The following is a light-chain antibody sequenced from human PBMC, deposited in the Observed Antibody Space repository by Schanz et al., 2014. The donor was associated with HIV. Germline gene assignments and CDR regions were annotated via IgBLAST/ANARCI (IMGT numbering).Light chain of an antibody. CDR2: ATS. CDR1: QRLSSSY. Sequence: EIVLTQSPGSLSLSPGGRATLSCAASQRLSSSYLAWYQQKRDQAPRLVIYATSTRAAGIPDRFSGTGSGTDFTLTISSLEPEDFAVYYCQQYSSSPRTFGQGTKVEI. J-gene: IGKJ1*01. V-gene: IGKV3-20*01. CDR3: QQYSSSPRT.